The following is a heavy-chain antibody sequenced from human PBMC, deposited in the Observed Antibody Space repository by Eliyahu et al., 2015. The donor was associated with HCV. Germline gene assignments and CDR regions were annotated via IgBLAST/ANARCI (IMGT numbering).Heavy chain of an antibody. CDR3: AKVGEPYSYYDY. V-gene: IGHV3-23*01. D-gene: IGHD4-11*01. CDR1: GFAFRSYA. J-gene: IGHJ4*02. CDR2: ISGSGGXT. Sequence: EVQLLESGGGLVQPGGSLTLSCAASGFAFRSYAINWARQAPGKGLEWVSAISGSGGXTYYTDSMKGRITISRDNSKNTLYLQMSSLRAEDTATYYCAKVGEPYSYYDYWGQGTLVTVSS.